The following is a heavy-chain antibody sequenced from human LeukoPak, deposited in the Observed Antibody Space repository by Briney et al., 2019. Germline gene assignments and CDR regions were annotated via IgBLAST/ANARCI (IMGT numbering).Heavy chain of an antibody. Sequence: PGRSLRLSCAASGFTFGSYGMHWVRQAPGKGLEWVSDIWDDGSNKYYADSVKGRFTISRDNSKNTLYLQMNSLRAEDTAVYYCAREERVATTTIELWGQGPVVSVS. J-gene: IGHJ4*02. CDR2: IWDDGSNK. CDR1: GFTFGSYG. D-gene: IGHD5-12*01. CDR3: AREERVATTTIEL. V-gene: IGHV3-33*01.